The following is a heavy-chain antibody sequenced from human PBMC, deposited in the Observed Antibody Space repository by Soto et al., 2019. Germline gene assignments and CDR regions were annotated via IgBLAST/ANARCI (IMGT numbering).Heavy chain of an antibody. CDR1: GGSINTVGYY. CDR2: IYYSGSR. J-gene: IGHJ6*02. CDR3: AKESGGYDSSTRYGLDV. Sequence: SETLSLTCSVSGGSINTVGYYWTWIRQQPGKGLEWIGYIYYSGSRDYNPSLKSRVSMSVDASKNQFSLNLTSVTAADTAVYYCAKESGGYDSSTRYGLDVWGQGTTVTVSS. V-gene: IGHV4-31*03. D-gene: IGHD6-25*01.